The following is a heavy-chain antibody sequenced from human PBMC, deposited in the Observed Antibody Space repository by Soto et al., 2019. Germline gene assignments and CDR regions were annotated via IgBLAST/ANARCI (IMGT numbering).Heavy chain of an antibody. CDR3: TTGDYYDSSGLDAFDI. CDR1: GFTFGDYA. CDR2: IRSKAYGGTT. V-gene: IGHV3-49*03. D-gene: IGHD3-22*01. Sequence: PGGSLRLSCTASGFTFGDYAMSWFRQAPGKGLEWVGFIRSKAYGGTTEYAASVKGRFTISRDDSKSIAYLQMNSLKTEDTALYYCTTGDYYDSSGLDAFDIWGQGTMVTV. J-gene: IGHJ3*02.